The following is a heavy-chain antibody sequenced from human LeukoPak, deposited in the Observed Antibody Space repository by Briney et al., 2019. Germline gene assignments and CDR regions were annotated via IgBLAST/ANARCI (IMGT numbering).Heavy chain of an antibody. CDR3: AKVVEDSSGWYGTHLYYFDY. V-gene: IGHV3-23*01. J-gene: IGHJ4*02. CDR2: ISGSRGTTTGSGGSS. CDR1: GFTFSSYA. D-gene: IGHD6-19*01. Sequence: AGGSLRLSCAASGFTFSSYAMTWVRQAPGKGLEWVSVISGSRGTTTGSGGSSYYADSVKGRFTISRDNSKNTLYLQMNSLRAEDTAVYYCAKVVEDSSGWYGTHLYYFDYWGQGTLVTVSS.